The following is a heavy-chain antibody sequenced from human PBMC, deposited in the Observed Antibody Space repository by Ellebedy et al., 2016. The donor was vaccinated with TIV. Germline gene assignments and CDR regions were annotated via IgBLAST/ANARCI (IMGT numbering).Heavy chain of an antibody. V-gene: IGHV3-23*01. Sequence: PGGSLRLSCAASGFSFSSYAMAWVRQAPGKGLEWVSVISPTGTNNYHADSVKGRFAISIDNSKNTLYLQMNSLRAEDTSVYYCAKDRDYGGKVPTPGNDYWGQGTLVTVSS. D-gene: IGHD4-23*01. CDR1: GFSFSSYA. CDR2: ISPTGTNN. J-gene: IGHJ4*02. CDR3: AKDRDYGGKVPTPGNDY.